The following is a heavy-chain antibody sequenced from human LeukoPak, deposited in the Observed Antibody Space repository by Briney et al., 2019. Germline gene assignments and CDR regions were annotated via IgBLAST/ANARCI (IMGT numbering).Heavy chain of an antibody. Sequence: PGGSLRLSSAPPRVTFSSDGMHWVREAPGKGLEWGSFIRYDGSNKYYADSVKRRFTISTDNMKKTLYLQMNRLRAEDTDVYYCAKDQVAVAGRGEEIDYWPRKPLVPVSS. J-gene: IGHJ4*02. CDR2: IRYDGSNK. V-gene: IGHV3-30*02. D-gene: IGHD6-19*01. CDR3: AKDQVAVAGRGEEIDY. CDR1: RVTFSSDG.